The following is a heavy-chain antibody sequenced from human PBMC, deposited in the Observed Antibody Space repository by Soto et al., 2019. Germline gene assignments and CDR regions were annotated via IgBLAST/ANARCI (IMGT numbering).Heavy chain of an antibody. J-gene: IGHJ4*02. CDR2: IYYSGTT. Sequence: PSETRSLACTLSGFSIASSTGDCECAIRQPPGKGMEWIGSIYYSGTTYYNPSLKSRVNISVDTSNKQLYLKMSSVTAADKAVYYCARRFENGGPDYWFQGTVVTVS. D-gene: IGHD2-8*01. CDR3: ARRFENGGPDY. V-gene: IGHV4-39*01. CDR1: GFSIASSTGDC.